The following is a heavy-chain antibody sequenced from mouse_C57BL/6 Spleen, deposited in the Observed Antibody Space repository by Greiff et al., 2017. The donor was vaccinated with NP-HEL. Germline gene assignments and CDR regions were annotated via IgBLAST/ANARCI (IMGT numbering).Heavy chain of an antibody. CDR2: INPNYGTT. CDR1: GYSFTDYN. V-gene: IGHV1-39*01. J-gene: IGHJ4*01. CDR3: ARWDTTVVEAMDY. Sequence: VQLQESGPELVKPGASVKISCKASGYSFTDYNMNWVKQSHGKSLEWIGVINPNYGTTSYNQKFKGKATLTVDQSSSTAYMQLNSLTSEDSAVYYCARWDTTVVEAMDYWGQGTSVTVSS. D-gene: IGHD1-1*01.